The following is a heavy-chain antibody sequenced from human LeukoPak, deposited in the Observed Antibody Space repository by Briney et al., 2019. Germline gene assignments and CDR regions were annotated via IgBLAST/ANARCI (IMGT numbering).Heavy chain of an antibody. CDR1: GFTFSDYY. V-gene: IGHV3-11*06. D-gene: IGHD2-21*01. CDR2: ISSSSSYT. Sequence: GGSLRLSCAASGFTFSDYYMSWIRQAPGKGLEWVSYISSSSSYTNYADSVKGRFTISRDNAKNSLYLQMNSLRAEDTAVYYCARDPSSVEIAGLHNDYWGQGTLVTVSS. CDR3: ARDPSSVEIAGLHNDY. J-gene: IGHJ4*02.